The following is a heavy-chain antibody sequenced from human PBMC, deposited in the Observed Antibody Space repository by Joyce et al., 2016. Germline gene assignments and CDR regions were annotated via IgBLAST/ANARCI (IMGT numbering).Heavy chain of an antibody. Sequence: QVQLQESGPGLVKPSQTLSLTCTVSGDSISSGGYYWSWIRQHPRRGLEWIGYIDYSGSTYYNPSLKSRITVSLDTSKNQFSLRLNSVTAADTALYYCARGAPYYYGSGSSNWFDPWGQGALVTVSS. CDR2: IDYSGST. D-gene: IGHD3-10*01. V-gene: IGHV4-31*03. J-gene: IGHJ5*02. CDR1: GDSISSGGYY. CDR3: ARGAPYYYGSGSSNWFDP.